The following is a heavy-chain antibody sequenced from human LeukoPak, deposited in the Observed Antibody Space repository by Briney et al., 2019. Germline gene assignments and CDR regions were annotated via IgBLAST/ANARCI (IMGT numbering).Heavy chain of an antibody. CDR3: ARDFI. D-gene: IGHD3-10*01. V-gene: IGHV3-7*05. CDR2: IKQDGSEV. CDR1: GFTFSSHW. J-gene: IGHJ4*02. Sequence: GGSLRLSCVGSGFTFSSHWMSCVRQAPGKGLEWVANIKQDGSEVDYVDSVKGRFTISRDNAKNSLFLQMNSLRAEDTAVYYCARDFIWGQGTLVTVSS.